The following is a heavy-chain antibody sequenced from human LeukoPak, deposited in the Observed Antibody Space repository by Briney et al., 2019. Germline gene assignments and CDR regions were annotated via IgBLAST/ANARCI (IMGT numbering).Heavy chain of an antibody. J-gene: IGHJ4*02. V-gene: IGHV3-23*01. CDR1: GFTFSSYA. CDR2: ISGSGGST. D-gene: IGHD3-22*01. Sequence: PGGSLRLSCAASGFTFSSYAMSWVRQAPGKGLEWVSAISGSGGSTYYADSVKGRFTIPRDNSKNTLYLQMNSLRAEDTAVYYCAKAIYYDSSGHFDYWGQGTLVTVSS. CDR3: AKAIYYDSSGHFDY.